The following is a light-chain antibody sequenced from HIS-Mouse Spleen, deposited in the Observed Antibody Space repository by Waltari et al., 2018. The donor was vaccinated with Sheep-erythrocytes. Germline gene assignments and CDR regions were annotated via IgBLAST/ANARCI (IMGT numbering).Light chain of an antibody. J-gene: IGLJ3*02. Sequence: QSALTQPPSASGSPGQSVTISCTGTSSDVCGYNYVPWYQQHPGKAPKLMIYEVSKRPPGVPDRFSGSKSGNPASLTVSGLQAEDGADYYCSSYAGSNNWVFGGGTKLTVL. CDR2: EVS. V-gene: IGLV2-8*01. CDR1: SSDVCGYNY. CDR3: SSYAGSNNWV.